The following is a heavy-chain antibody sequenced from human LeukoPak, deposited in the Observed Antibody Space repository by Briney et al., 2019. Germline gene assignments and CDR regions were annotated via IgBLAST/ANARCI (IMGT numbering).Heavy chain of an antibody. V-gene: IGHV4-59*08. J-gene: IGHJ6*02. Sequence: SETLSLTCTVSGGSISSYYWSWIRQPPGKGLEWIGYIHYSGSTNYNPSLKSRVTISVDTSKNQFSLKLSSVTAADTAVYYCARHTAAAGLYYYYGMDVWGQGTTVTVSS. CDR2: IHYSGST. D-gene: IGHD6-13*01. CDR3: ARHTAAAGLYYYYGMDV. CDR1: GGSISSYY.